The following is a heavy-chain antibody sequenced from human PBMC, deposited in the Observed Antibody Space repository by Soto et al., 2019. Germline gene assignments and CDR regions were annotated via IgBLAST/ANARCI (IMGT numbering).Heavy chain of an antibody. CDR2: FDPEDGET. J-gene: IGHJ4*02. D-gene: IGHD2-8*01. CDR3: ATEYCTNGVCSNAIDY. V-gene: IGHV1-24*01. CDR1: GYTLTELS. Sequence: GASVKVSCKVSGYTLTELSMHWVRQAPGKGLEWMGGFDPEDGETIFAQKFQGRVTMTEDTSTDTAYMELSSLRSEDTAVYYCATEYCTNGVCSNAIDYWGQGTLVTVSS.